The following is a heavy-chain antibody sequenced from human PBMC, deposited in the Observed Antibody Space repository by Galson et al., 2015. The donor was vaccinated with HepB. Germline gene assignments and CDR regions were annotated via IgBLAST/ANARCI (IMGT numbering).Heavy chain of an antibody. D-gene: IGHD4-17*01. J-gene: IGHJ4*02. CDR3: AKGVGDYYPFDY. Sequence: SLRLSCAASGFTFSSYAMSWVRQAPGKGLEWVSAISGSGGSTYYADSVKGRFTISRDNSKNTLYLQMNSLRAEDTAEYYCAKGVGDYYPFDYWGQGTLVTVSS. V-gene: IGHV3-23*01. CDR1: GFTFSSYA. CDR2: ISGSGGST.